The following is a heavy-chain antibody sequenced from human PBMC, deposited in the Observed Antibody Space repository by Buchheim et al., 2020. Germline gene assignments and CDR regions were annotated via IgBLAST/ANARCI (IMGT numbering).Heavy chain of an antibody. D-gene: IGHD1-1*01. J-gene: IGHJ6*02. CDR2: MNPNSGNT. CDR1: GYTFTSYD. V-gene: IGHV1-8*01. Sequence: QVQLVQSGAEVKKPGASVKVSCKASGYTFTSYDINWVRQATGQGLEWMGWMNPNSGNTGYAQKFQGRVTMTRNTSISTAYMELSSLRSEDTAVYYCARAGDLASGTYLPNYYYGMDVWGQGTT. CDR3: ARAGDLASGTYLPNYYYGMDV.